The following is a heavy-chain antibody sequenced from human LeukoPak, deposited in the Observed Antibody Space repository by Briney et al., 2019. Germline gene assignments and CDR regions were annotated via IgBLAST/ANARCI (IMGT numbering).Heavy chain of an antibody. V-gene: IGHV1-3*03. CDR2: INAGNGNT. CDR3: ASTDHYGSGSYLGY. D-gene: IGHD3-10*01. Sequence: ASVKVSCKASGYTFTSYAMHWVRQAPGQRLEWMGWINAGNGNTKYSQEFQGRVNITRDTSASTAYMELSSLRSEDMAVYYCASTDHYGSGSYLGYWGQGTLVTVSS. CDR1: GYTFTSYA. J-gene: IGHJ4*02.